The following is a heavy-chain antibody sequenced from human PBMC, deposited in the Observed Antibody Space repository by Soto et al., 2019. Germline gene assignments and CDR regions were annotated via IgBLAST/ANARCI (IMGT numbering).Heavy chain of an antibody. CDR2: IYYSGST. V-gene: IGHV4-31*03. CDR1: GGSISSGGYY. J-gene: IGHJ4*02. Sequence: SETLSLTCTVSGGSISSGGYYWSWIRQHPGKGLEWIGYIYYSGSTYYNPSLKSRVTISVDTSKNQFSLKLSFVTAADTAVYYCARDLAYSYGCFDYWGQGTLVTVSS. D-gene: IGHD5-18*01. CDR3: ARDLAYSYGCFDY.